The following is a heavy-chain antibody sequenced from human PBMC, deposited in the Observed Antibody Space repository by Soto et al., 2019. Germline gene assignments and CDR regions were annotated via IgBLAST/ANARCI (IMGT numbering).Heavy chain of an antibody. CDR1: GFTFSNAW. D-gene: IGHD2-15*01. CDR3: LGSWFHP. CDR2: IKSETTGGTT. Sequence: GGSLRLSCAGSGFTFSNAWMTWFRQAPGKGLEWVGRIKSETTGGTTDYAAPVKGRFTISRDDSKNTLYLQMSILKTEHTAVNYSLGSWFHPWGQGTLVTVSS. V-gene: IGHV3-15*01. J-gene: IGHJ5*02.